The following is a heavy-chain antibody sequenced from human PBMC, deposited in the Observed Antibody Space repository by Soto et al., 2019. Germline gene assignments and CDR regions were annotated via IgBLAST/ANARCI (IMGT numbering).Heavy chain of an antibody. Sequence: ASVKVSCKASGYTFTSYDINWVRQATGQGLEWMGWMNPNSGNTGYAQKFQGRVTMTRNTSISTAYMELSSLRSEDTAVYYCARGVIYCSSTSCYSYFDYWGQGTLVPVSS. V-gene: IGHV1-8*01. CDR1: GYTFTSYD. CDR2: MNPNSGNT. CDR3: ARGVIYCSSTSCYSYFDY. J-gene: IGHJ4*02. D-gene: IGHD2-2*01.